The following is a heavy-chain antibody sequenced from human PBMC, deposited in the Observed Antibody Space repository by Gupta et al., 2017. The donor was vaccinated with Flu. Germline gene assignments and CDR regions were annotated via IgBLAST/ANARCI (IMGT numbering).Heavy chain of an antibody. D-gene: IGHD4-17*01. CDR1: GFTFSSSY. Sequence: EMQLVESGGDLVQPGGSLRLSCAASGFTFSSSYLQWVRQAPGKGLVWVSRINHDGSSTTYAESVKGRFTISRDNAKNTLYLQMNSLGDDDTAVYYCATVTSGCWGQGTLVTVSS. J-gene: IGHJ4*02. CDR3: ATVTSGC. V-gene: IGHV3-74*03. CDR2: INHDGSST.